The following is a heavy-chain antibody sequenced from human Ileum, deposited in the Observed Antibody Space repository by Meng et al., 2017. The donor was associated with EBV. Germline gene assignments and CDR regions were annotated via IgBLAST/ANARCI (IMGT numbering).Heavy chain of an antibody. D-gene: IGHD6-6*01. Sequence: QITLKESGPTLVKPTXTLTLTCTFSGFSLSTSGVGVGWIRQPPGKALECLAIIYGDDEKRYSPSLESRLTVTKDTSKNQVVLTMTNRVPVDTATYYCARAAARPSDWFDPWGQGTLVTVSS. CDR2: IYGDDEK. V-gene: IGHV2-5*02. J-gene: IGHJ5*02. CDR3: ARAAARPSDWFDP. CDR1: GFSLSTSGVG.